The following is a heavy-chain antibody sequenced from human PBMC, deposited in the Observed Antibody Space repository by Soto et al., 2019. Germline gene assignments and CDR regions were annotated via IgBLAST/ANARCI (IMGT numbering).Heavy chain of an antibody. CDR1: GGSISSSSYY. Sequence: SETLSLTCTVSGGSISSSSYYWGWIRQPPGKGLEWIGSIYYSGSTYYNPSLKSRVTISVDTSKNQFSLKLSSVTAADTAVYYCGRKGYYYYYMDVWGKGTTVTVSS. CDR3: GRKGYYYYYMDV. J-gene: IGHJ6*03. V-gene: IGHV4-39*01. CDR2: IYYSGST.